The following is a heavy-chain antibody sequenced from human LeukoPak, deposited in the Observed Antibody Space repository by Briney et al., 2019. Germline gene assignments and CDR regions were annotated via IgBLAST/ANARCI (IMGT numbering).Heavy chain of an antibody. J-gene: IGHJ4*02. D-gene: IGHD6-13*01. CDR1: GYTFTSYG. V-gene: IGHV1-18*01. CDR3: ARDSSTSYRGTFYIDY. Sequence: ASVKVSCKASGYTFTSYGISWVRQAPGQGLEWMGWISAYNGNTNYAQKLQGRVTMTTDTSTSTAYMELRSLRSDDTAVYYCARDSSTSYRGTFYIDYWGQGTPVTVSS. CDR2: ISAYNGNT.